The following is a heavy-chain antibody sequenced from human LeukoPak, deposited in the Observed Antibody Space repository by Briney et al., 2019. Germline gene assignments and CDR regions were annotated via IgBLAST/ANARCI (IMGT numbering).Heavy chain of an antibody. D-gene: IGHD2-15*01. CDR2: INPNSGGT. CDR1: GYTFTGYY. V-gene: IGHV1-2*02. CDR3: ARDYCSGGSCYDSLDY. Sequence: GASVKVSCKASGYTFTGYYMHWVRQAPGQGLEWMGWINPNSGGTNYAQKFQGRVTMTRDTSISTAYMELSRLRSDDTAVYYCARDYCSGGSCYDSLDYRGQGTLVTVSS. J-gene: IGHJ4*02.